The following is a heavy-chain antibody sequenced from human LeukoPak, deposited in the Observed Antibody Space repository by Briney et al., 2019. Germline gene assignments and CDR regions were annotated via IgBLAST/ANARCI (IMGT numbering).Heavy chain of an antibody. Sequence: SETLSLTCTASGGSISSYYWSWIRQPPGKGLEWIGYIYYSGSTNYNPSLKSRVTISVDTSKNQFSLKLSSVTAADTAVYYCARSSLMVGATLFDYWGQGTLVTASS. CDR1: GGSISSYY. D-gene: IGHD1-26*01. CDR3: ARSSLMVGATLFDY. J-gene: IGHJ4*02. CDR2: IYYSGST. V-gene: IGHV4-59*08.